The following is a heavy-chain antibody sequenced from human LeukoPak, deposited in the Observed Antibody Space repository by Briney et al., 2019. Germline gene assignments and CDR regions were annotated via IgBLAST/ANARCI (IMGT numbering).Heavy chain of an antibody. V-gene: IGHV3-30*02. CDR1: GFTFSSYG. CDR3: AKTPVPYSSRWYALDY. CDR2: IRYDGSNK. J-gene: IGHJ4*02. Sequence: PGGSLRLSCAASGFTFSSYGMHWVRQAPGKGLEWVAFIRYDGSNKYYADSVKGRFTISRDNSKNTLYLQMNSLRAEDTAVYYCAKTPVPYSSRWYALDYWGQGTLVTVSP. D-gene: IGHD6-19*01.